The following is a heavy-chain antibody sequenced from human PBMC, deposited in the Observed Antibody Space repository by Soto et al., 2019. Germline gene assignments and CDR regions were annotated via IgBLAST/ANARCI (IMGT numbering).Heavy chain of an antibody. Sequence: EVQLVESGGGLVQPGGSLRLSCAASGFTVSSNYMSWVRQAPGKGLEWVSVISSGGSTYYADSVKGRFTISRDNSKNTLYRQMNSLRAEDTAVYYCAREASRGFFAMFAFDIWGQGTMVTVSS. CDR3: AREASRGFFAMFAFDI. CDR1: GFTVSSNY. J-gene: IGHJ3*02. V-gene: IGHV3-66*01. CDR2: ISSGGST. D-gene: IGHD3-10*02.